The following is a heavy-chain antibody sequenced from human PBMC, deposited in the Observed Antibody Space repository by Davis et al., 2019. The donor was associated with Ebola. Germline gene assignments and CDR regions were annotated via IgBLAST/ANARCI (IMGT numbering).Heavy chain of an antibody. D-gene: IGHD2-2*01. J-gene: IGHJ6*02. Sequence: GESLKISCAASGFTFSSYWMSWVRQAPGKGLEWVAVISYDGSNKYYADSVKGRFTISRDNAKNSLYLQMNSLRAEDTAVYYCARDSVVVVPAAIYYYYYGMDVWGQGTTVTVSS. CDR1: GFTFSSYW. CDR2: ISYDGSNK. V-gene: IGHV3-7*03. CDR3: ARDSVVVVPAAIYYYYYGMDV.